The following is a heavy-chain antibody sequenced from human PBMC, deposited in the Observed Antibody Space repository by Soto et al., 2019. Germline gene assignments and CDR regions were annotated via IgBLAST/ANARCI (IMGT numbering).Heavy chain of an antibody. D-gene: IGHD6-25*01. CDR2: ITDNGGST. J-gene: IGHJ4*02. CDR1: GFTFSRDG. V-gene: IGHV3-23*01. Sequence: EVQLLESGGGLVQAGGSLRLSCAASGFTFSRDGMSWVRPAPGQGLEWVSLITDNGGSTYYADSVKGRFTISRDNTNNTLFLQKNSLRAKDKAVDYCAKERAATSAFAYWGQGALVT. CDR3: AKERAATSAFAY.